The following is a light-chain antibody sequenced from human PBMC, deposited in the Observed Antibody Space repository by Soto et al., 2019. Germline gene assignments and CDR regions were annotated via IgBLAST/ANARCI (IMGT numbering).Light chain of an antibody. V-gene: IGKV3-20*01. Sequence: EVVLTQSPVTLSLSPGERATLSCSASQSVSSSYLAWYQQKPGQAPRLLIYGASSRATGIPDRFSGSGSGTDFTLTISGLEPEDFAVYYCQQYDTSIWAYTFGQGTKLEIK. CDR2: GAS. CDR1: QSVSSSY. J-gene: IGKJ2*01. CDR3: QQYDTSIWAYT.